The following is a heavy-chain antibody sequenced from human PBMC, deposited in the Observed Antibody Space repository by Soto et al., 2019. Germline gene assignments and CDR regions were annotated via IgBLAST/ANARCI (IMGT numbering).Heavy chain of an antibody. CDR1: GFNFSDYY. Sequence: QVQLVESGGGLVKPGGSLRLSCVASGFNFSDYYMNWIRQAPGKGLEWVAYITSSGQSVFYAESVKGRCTVSRDNSKNSMYLQMDSLRADDTAIYYWARDARYASSWYGLDVWGQGTTVTVSS. CDR3: ARDARYASSWYGLDV. D-gene: IGHD6-13*01. CDR2: ITSSGQSV. J-gene: IGHJ6*02. V-gene: IGHV3-11*01.